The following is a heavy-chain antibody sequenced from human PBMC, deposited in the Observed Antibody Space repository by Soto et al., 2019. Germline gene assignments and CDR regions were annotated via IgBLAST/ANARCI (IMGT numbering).Heavy chain of an antibody. CDR3: ARPINGDPDAFDI. V-gene: IGHV5-10-1*01. J-gene: IGHJ3*02. Sequence: GESLKISCKVSGYSFTSYWISCVRQMPGKGLEWMGRIDPSDSYTNYSPSFQGHVTISADKSISTAYLQWSSLKASDTAMYYCARPINGDPDAFDIWGQGTMVTVSS. D-gene: IGHD4-17*01. CDR1: GYSFTSYW. CDR2: IDPSDSYT.